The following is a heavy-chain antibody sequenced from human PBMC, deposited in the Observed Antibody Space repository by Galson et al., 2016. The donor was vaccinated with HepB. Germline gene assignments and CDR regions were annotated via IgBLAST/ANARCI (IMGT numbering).Heavy chain of an antibody. CDR2: IKGDGSEM. CDR1: GFTFSSHW. CDR3: VKNYDY. J-gene: IGHJ4*02. Sequence: SLRLSCAASGFTFSSHWMNWVRQVPGKGLEWLVNIKGDGSEMNYADSVKGRFTISRDNAKNSLYLQMNSLRADDTALYYRVKNYDYWGQGTPVTVSS. V-gene: IGHV3-7*03. D-gene: IGHD2/OR15-2a*01.